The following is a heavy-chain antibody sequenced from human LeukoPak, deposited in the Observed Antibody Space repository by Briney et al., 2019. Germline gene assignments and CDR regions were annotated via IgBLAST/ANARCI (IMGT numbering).Heavy chain of an antibody. CDR1: GVSCSSYF. Sequence: MSSETLSLTCTVSGVSCSSYFWSWIRQPPGKGLEWIGYISYSGGTSYNPSLKSRLTMSIDTSKNQFFLKVDSVPGADTAAEYCARGGGSSVHLQDFDFWGQGTLVPVSS. J-gene: IGHJ4*02. D-gene: IGHD3-16*01. CDR2: ISYSGGT. V-gene: IGHV4-59*01. CDR3: ARGGGSSVHLQDFDF.